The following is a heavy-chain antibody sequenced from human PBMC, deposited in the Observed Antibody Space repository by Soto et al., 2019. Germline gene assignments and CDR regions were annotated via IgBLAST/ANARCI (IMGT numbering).Heavy chain of an antibody. V-gene: IGHV4-39*01. CDR1: GGSISSSSYY. D-gene: IGHD2-15*01. CDR3: ARLLGNWFDP. Sequence: SETLSLTCTVSGGSISSSSYYWGWIRQPPGKGLEWIGSIYYSGSTYYNPSLKSRVTISVDTSKNQFSLKLSSVTAADTALYCCARLLGNWFDPWGQGTLVTVSS. CDR2: IYYSGST. J-gene: IGHJ5*02.